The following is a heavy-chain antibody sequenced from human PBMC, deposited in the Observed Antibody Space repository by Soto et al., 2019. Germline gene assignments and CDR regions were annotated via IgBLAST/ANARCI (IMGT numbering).Heavy chain of an antibody. V-gene: IGHV3-30*18. CDR2: ISSDGTKT. D-gene: IGHD6-19*01. Sequence: GGSLRLSCAASGFIFSSYSMHWVRQAPGKGLDWVAVISSDGTKTYYADSVKGRFTISRDISKNTVYLQMNSLRPEDTAVYYCAKGLYRSGWDVMDVWGQGTTVTVSS. J-gene: IGHJ6*02. CDR1: GFIFSSYS. CDR3: AKGLYRSGWDVMDV.